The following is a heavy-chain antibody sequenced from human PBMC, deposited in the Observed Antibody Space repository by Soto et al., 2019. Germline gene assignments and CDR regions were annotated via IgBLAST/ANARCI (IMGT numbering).Heavy chain of an antibody. CDR2: ISYVGRVK. CDR3: ARDFIVGAPDYFDY. D-gene: IGHD1-26*01. Sequence: HPGGSLRLSCAASGFTFSDYPMHWVRQAPGKRLEWVAVISYVGRVKYYVDSVKGRFTISRDDSKNTLYLQMNSLRVDDTAVYYCARDFIVGAPDYFDYWGQGTLVTVSS. J-gene: IGHJ4*02. CDR1: GFTFSDYP. V-gene: IGHV3-30*04.